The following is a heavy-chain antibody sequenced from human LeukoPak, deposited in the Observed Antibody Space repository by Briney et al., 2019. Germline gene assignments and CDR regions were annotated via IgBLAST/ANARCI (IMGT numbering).Heavy chain of an antibody. Sequence: PSETLSLTCTVSGGSFSTSSYYWGWVRQPPGKGLEWIGSVYYSGTTYYNPSLKSRVTMSIDTSENQFSLKLSSVTAADTAVYDCARLPGTNWMGEYYFDYWGQGTLVTVSS. V-gene: IGHV4-39*01. CDR2: VYYSGTT. CDR1: GGSFSTSSYY. D-gene: IGHD3-16*01. J-gene: IGHJ4*02. CDR3: ARLPGTNWMGEYYFDY.